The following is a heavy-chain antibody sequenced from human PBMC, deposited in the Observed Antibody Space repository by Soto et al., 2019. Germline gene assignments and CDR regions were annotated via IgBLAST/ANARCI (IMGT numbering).Heavy chain of an antibody. CDR3: ARVGPTGWFDP. CDR2: INTKTGGT. D-gene: IGHD1-1*01. V-gene: IGHV1-2*02. Sequence: QVHLVQSGAEVKKPGASVKVSCKASGYSFTDYYMHWVRQAPGQGLEWMGWINTKTGGTNYAQRVQGRVTMTGDTSINTAYWELSRLRSDDTAVYYCARVGPTGWFDPWGQGTVVTVSS. J-gene: IGHJ5*02. CDR1: GYSFTDYY.